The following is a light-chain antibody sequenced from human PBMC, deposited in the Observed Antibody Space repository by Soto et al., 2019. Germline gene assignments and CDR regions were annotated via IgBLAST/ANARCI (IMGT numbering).Light chain of an antibody. CDR1: SSDVGAYNY. Sequence: QSALTQPASVSGSPGQSITISCTRTSSDVGAYNYASWYQQYPGEAPKVIIYDVSHRPAGVSNRFSGSKSGNTASLTISGLQTQDEADYYCSSYTSATTYVFGTGTKLTVL. V-gene: IGLV2-14*01. J-gene: IGLJ1*01. CDR2: DVS. CDR3: SSYTSATTYV.